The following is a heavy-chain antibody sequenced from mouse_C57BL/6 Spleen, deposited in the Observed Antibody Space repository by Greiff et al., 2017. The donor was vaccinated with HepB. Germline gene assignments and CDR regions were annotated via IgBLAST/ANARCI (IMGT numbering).Heavy chain of an antibody. CDR1: GYTFTSYW. D-gene: IGHD3-1*01. CDR3: ARAGGYDAMDY. V-gene: IGHV1-50*01. Sequence: VQLQQSGAELVKPGASVKLSCKASGYTFTSYWMQWVKQRPGQGLEWIGEIDPSDSYTNSNQKFKGKATLTVDTSSSTAYMQLSSLTSEDSAVYYCARAGGYDAMDYWGQGTSVTVSS. J-gene: IGHJ4*01. CDR2: IDPSDSYT.